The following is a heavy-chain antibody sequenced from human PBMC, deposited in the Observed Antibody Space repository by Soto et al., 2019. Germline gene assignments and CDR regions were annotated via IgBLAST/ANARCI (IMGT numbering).Heavy chain of an antibody. D-gene: IGHD3-16*01. Sequence: QVQLVQSGAEVKKPGSSVKVSCKASGGTFSNYTITWVRQAPGQGLEWMGRLIPILGLANYAQKFRGRVTITADKSTTTAYLELRSLRSEDPAMYYCARFKLGEDYWGQGTLVTVSS. CDR1: GGTFSNYT. CDR3: ARFKLGEDY. J-gene: IGHJ4*02. V-gene: IGHV1-69*02. CDR2: LIPILGLA.